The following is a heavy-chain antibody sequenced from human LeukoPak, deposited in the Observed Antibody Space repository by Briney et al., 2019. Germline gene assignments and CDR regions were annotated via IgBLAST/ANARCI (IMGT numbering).Heavy chain of an antibody. J-gene: IGHJ4*02. D-gene: IGHD2-2*03. Sequence: GGSLRLSCAASGFTFSSYSMNWVRQAPGKGLEWVSYISRSSSTIYYADSVKGRFTISRDNAKNSLYLQMNSLRAEDTAVYYCARAGAGYCSTTSCYYFDYWGQGTLVTVSS. CDR3: ARAGAGYCSTTSCYYFDY. V-gene: IGHV3-48*01. CDR1: GFTFSSYS. CDR2: ISRSSSTI.